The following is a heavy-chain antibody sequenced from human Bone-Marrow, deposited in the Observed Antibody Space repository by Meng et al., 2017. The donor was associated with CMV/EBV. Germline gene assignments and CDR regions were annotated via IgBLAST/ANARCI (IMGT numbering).Heavy chain of an antibody. Sequence: GESLKISCAASGFTFSSYSMNWVRQAPGKGLEWVSAISGRGGSTYYADSVKGRFTLSRDNSKNTLYLQMNSLRAEDTAVYYCAKRRSGWDQYFDDWGQGTLVTVSS. V-gene: IGHV3-23*01. J-gene: IGHJ4*02. D-gene: IGHD6-19*01. CDR3: AKRRSGWDQYFDD. CDR2: ISGRGGST. CDR1: GFTFSSYS.